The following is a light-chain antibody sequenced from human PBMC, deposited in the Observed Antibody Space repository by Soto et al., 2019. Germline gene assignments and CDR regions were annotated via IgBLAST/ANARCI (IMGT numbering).Light chain of an antibody. Sequence: IQLTQSPSSLSAFVGDRVTITCRASQGIDSFLVWYQQIPGKAPKLLIYAASTLQSGVPSRFSGSGSGTDFTLTISSLQPEDVAAYYCQKYNSAPLTFGGGTKVDIK. V-gene: IGKV1-9*01. J-gene: IGKJ4*01. CDR2: AAS. CDR1: QGIDSF. CDR3: QKYNSAPLT.